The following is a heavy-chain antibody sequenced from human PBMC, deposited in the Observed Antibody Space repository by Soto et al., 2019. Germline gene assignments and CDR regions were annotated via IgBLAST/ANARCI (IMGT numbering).Heavy chain of an antibody. V-gene: IGHV4-31*03. J-gene: IGHJ4*02. Sequence: PSETLSLTCTVSGGSISSGGYYWSWISKHPGKGLEWIGYIYYSGSTYYNPSLKSRVTISVDTSKNQFSLKLSSVTAADTAVYYCARFRIDCSSTSCPYYFDYWGQGTLVTVSS. CDR2: IYYSGST. CDR1: GGSISSGGYY. D-gene: IGHD2-2*01. CDR3: ARFRIDCSSTSCPYYFDY.